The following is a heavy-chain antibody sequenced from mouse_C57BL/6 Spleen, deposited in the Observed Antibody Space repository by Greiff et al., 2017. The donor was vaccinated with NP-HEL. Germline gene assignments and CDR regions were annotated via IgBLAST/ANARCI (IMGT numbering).Heavy chain of an antibody. CDR3: ARDAGYSFAY. CDR1: GYTFTSYT. CDR2: INPSSGYT. D-gene: IGHD2-3*01. V-gene: IGHV1-4*01. Sequence: VQLQQSGAELARPGASVKMSCKASGYTFTSYTMHWVKQRPGQGLEWIGYINPSSGYTKYNQKFKDKATLAADKSSSTAYMQLSSLTSEDSAVYYCARDAGYSFAYWGQGTLVTVSA. J-gene: IGHJ3*01.